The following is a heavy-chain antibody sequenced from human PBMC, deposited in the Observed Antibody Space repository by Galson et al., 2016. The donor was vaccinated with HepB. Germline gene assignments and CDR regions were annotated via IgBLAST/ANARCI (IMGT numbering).Heavy chain of an antibody. J-gene: IGHJ4*02. CDR3: AREGSGSYYDGYFDY. V-gene: IGHV6-1*01. D-gene: IGHD1-26*01. CDR1: GDSVSSNSGG. Sequence: CAISGDSVSSNSGGWNWIRQSPSRGLEWLGRTYYRSTWYNDYAVSVKSRITIDPDTSKNQFSLQLSSVTPEDTAVYYCAREGSGSYYDGYFDYLGQGTLVTVSS. CDR2: TYYRSTWYN.